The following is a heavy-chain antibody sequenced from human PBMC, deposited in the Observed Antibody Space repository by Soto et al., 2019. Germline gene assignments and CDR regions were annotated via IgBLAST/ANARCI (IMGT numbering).Heavy chain of an antibody. V-gene: IGHV2-5*02. CDR2: IYWDDDK. Sequence: QITLKESGPTVVKPTQTLTLTCTFTEFSLSTSEVGVVWVRQPPGKALEWLALIYWDDDKRYSPSLKNRLTIAKDASQKQVVLKVANMDTSDTATYSCAQRGVTSSALGYWGQGIQVTVSS. CDR3: AQRGVTSSALGY. CDR1: EFSLSTSEVG. D-gene: IGHD2-2*01. J-gene: IGHJ4*02.